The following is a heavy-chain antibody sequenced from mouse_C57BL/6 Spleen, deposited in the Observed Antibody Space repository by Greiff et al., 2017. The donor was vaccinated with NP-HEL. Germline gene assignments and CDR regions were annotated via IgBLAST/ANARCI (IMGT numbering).Heavy chain of an antibody. CDR1: GFTFSDYG. J-gene: IGHJ3*01. CDR3: ASPLYYSNYVNAY. V-gene: IGHV5-17*01. D-gene: IGHD2-5*01. CDR2: ISSGSSTI. Sequence: EVQLVESGGGLVKPGGSLKLSCAASGFTFSDYGMHWVRQAPEKGLEWVAYISSGSSTIYYADTVKGRFTISRDNAKNTLFLQMTSLRSEDTAMYYCASPLYYSNYVNAYWGQGTLVTVSA.